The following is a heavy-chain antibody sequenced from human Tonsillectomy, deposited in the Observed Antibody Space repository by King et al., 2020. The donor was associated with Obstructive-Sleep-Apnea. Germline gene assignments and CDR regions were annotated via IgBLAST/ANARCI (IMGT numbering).Heavy chain of an antibody. V-gene: IGHV3-15*01. CDR1: GFTFSNAW. D-gene: IGHD2-15*01. CDR3: TTDLGALGVVVAATLGY. Sequence: QLVQSGGGLVKPGGSLRLSCAASGFTFSNAWMSWVRQAPGKGLEWVGRIKSRTDGGTTDYAGPVKGRFTISRDDSKNTLYLQMTSLKTEDTAVYYCTTDLGALGVVVAATLGYWGQGTLVTVSS. J-gene: IGHJ4*02. CDR2: IKSRTDGGTT.